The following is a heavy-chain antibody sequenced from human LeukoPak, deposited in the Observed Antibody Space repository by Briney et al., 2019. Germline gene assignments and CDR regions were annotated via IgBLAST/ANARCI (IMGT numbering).Heavy chain of an antibody. D-gene: IGHD3-3*01. CDR2: IGYDGSNK. CDR3: AKNGVWSGYYPYYYYYYMDV. CDR1: GFTFSSYG. J-gene: IGHJ6*03. Sequence: PGGSLRLSCAASGFTFSSYGMHWVRQAPGKGLEWVAVIGYDGSNKYYADSVKGRFTISRDNSKNTLYLQMNSLRAEDTAVYYCAKNGVWSGYYPYYYYYYMDVWGKGTTVTVSS. V-gene: IGHV3-33*06.